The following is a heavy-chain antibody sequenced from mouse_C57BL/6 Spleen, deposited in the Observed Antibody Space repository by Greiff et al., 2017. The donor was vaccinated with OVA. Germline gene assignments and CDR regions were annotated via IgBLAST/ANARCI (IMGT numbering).Heavy chain of an antibody. CDR1: GYAFSSSW. V-gene: IGHV1-82*01. Sequence: QVQLKESGPELVKPGASVKISCKASGYAFSSSWMNWVNQRPGKGLEWIGRIYPGDGDTNYNGKFKGKATLTADKSSSTAYMQLSSLTSEDSAVYFCANLITTVVANWYFDVWGTGTTVTVSS. CDR3: ANLITTVVANWYFDV. J-gene: IGHJ1*03. CDR2: IYPGDGDT. D-gene: IGHD1-1*01.